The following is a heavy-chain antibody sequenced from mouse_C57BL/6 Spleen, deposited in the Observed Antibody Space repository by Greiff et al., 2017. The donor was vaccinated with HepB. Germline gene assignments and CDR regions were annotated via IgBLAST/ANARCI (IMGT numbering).Heavy chain of an antibody. V-gene: IGHV1-50*01. CDR2: IDPSDSYT. CDR1: GYTFTSYW. J-gene: IGHJ2*01. Sequence: QVQLQQPGAELVKPGASVKLSCKASGYTFTSYWMQWVKQRPGQGLEWIGEIDPSDSYTNYNQKFKGKATLTVDTSSSTAYMQLSSLTSEDSAVHYCARSLTGPYYFDYWGQGTTLTVSS. CDR3: ARSLTGPYYFDY. D-gene: IGHD4-1*01.